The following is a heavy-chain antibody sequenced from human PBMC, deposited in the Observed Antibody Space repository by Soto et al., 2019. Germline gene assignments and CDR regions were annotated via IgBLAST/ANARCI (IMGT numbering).Heavy chain of an antibody. D-gene: IGHD4-17*01. CDR2: IYYSGTT. V-gene: IGHV4-39*07. CDR3: ARSQTTVTSYDY. J-gene: IGHJ4*02. Sequence: SETLSLTCTVSGDSITSNSYFWAWIRQPPGKGLDWIGSIYYSGTTYYNPSLKSRVTISVDKSKNQFSLKLSSVTAADTAVYYCARSQTTVTSYDYWGQGTLVTVSS. CDR1: GDSITSNSYF.